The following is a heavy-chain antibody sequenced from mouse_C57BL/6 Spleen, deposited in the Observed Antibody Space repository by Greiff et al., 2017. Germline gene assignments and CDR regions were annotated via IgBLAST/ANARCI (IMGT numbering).Heavy chain of an antibody. D-gene: IGHD1-1*01. Sequence: QVQLQQSGAELARPGASVKMSCKASGYTFTSYTMHWVKQRPGQGLEWIGYINPSSGYTKYNQKFKDKATLTADKSSSTAYMQLSSLTSEDSAVYYCARRGTTVVATDYVDYWGQGTTLTVSS. CDR3: ARRGTTVVATDYVDY. V-gene: IGHV1-4*01. CDR2: INPSSGYT. CDR1: GYTFTSYT. J-gene: IGHJ2*01.